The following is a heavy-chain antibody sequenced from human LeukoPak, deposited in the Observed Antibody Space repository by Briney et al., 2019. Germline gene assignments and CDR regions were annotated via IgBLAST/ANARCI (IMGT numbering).Heavy chain of an antibody. CDR1: GFTFSNYS. D-gene: IGHD4-17*01. J-gene: IGHJ4*02. Sequence: PGGSLRLSCAVSGFTFSNYSMNWVRQAPGKGLEWVSSISSGSTYMYYADSVKGRFTISRDNAKNTLYLQMNSLRAEDTAVYYCARDIDYGDHFDYWGQGTLVTVSS. V-gene: IGHV3-21*01. CDR3: ARDIDYGDHFDY. CDR2: ISSGSTYM.